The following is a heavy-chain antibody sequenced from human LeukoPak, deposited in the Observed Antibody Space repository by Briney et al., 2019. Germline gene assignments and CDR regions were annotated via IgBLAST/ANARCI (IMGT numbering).Heavy chain of an antibody. Sequence: SETLSLTCTVSGGSISSISYYWGWIRQPPGKGLEWIGSMYHNGSTYYNPSLKSRVTISVDTSKNQFSLKLSSVTAADTAVYYCAKSSGSLFDPWGQGTLVTVSS. CDR2: MYHNGST. J-gene: IGHJ5*02. CDR1: GGSISSISYY. V-gene: IGHV4-39*01. D-gene: IGHD3-10*01. CDR3: AKSSGSLFDP.